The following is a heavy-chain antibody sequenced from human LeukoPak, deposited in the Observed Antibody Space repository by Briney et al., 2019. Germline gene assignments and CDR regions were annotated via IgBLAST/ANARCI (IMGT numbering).Heavy chain of an antibody. CDR3: ARGDYVWGSYRAIDY. J-gene: IGHJ4*02. CDR1: GGSISSSSYY. V-gene: IGHV4-39*07. Sequence: SETLSLTCTVSGGSISSSSYYWGWIRQPPGKGLEWIGSIYYSGSTYYNPSLKSRVTISVDTSKNQFSLKLSSVTAADTAVYYCARGDYVWGSYRAIDYWGQGTLVTVSS. CDR2: IYYSGST. D-gene: IGHD3-16*02.